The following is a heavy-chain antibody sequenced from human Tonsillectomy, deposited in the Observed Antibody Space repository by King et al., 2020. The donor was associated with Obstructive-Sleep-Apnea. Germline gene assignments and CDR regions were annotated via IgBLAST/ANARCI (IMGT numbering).Heavy chain of an antibody. CDR3: ARLRRWNYVDY. J-gene: IGHJ4*02. D-gene: IGHD3-16*01. CDR2: LYYSGST. V-gene: IGHV4-39*07. CDR1: GGSITSSSSF. Sequence: QLQESGPGLVKPSETLSLTCTVSGGSITSSSSFWGWIRQPPGTGLEWIGSLYYSGSTSYNPSLKSRVTISVDTSKNQFSLKLSSVTAADTAVYYCARLRRWNYVDYWGQGTLVTVSS.